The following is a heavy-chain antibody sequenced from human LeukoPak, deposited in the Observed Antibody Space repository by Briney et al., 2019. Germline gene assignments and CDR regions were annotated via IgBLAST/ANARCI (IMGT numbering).Heavy chain of an antibody. J-gene: IGHJ3*02. CDR2: IRYDGSNK. CDR1: GFTFSSYG. CDR3: AKDYPSSTGTFDI. Sequence: GGSLRLSCAASGFTFSSYGMHWVRQAPGKGLEWVAFIRYDGSNKYYADSVKGRFTISRDNSKNTLYLQMNSLRAEDTAVYYCAKDYPSSTGTFDIWGQGTMVTVSS. V-gene: IGHV3-30*02. D-gene: IGHD2-2*01.